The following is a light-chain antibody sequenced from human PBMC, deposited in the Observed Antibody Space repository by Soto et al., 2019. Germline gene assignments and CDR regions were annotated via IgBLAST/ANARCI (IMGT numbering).Light chain of an antibody. V-gene: IGLV2-11*01. Sequence: QSALTQPRSVSGSPGQSVTISCTGTSSDVGGYNYVSWYQQHPDKAPKLMIYDVSKRPSGVPDRFSGSKSGNTASLTISGLQAEDEGDYYCSSYAGNYEVFGGGTKL. CDR2: DVS. CDR1: SSDVGGYNY. CDR3: SSYAGNYEV. J-gene: IGLJ2*01.